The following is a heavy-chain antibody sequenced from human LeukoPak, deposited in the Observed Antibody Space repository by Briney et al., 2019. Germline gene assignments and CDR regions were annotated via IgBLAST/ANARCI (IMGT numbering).Heavy chain of an antibody. CDR1: GYTFTGHY. D-gene: IGHD1-1*01. Sequence: ASVKVSCKASGYTFTGHYIHWVRQAPGQGLEWMGWINPNSGGTNYAQKFQGRVTMTSDTSISTGYMELSRLRSDNTAMYYCAIKYHGWKNAFDLWGQGTMVTVSS. J-gene: IGHJ3*01. V-gene: IGHV1-2*02. CDR2: INPNSGGT. CDR3: AIKYHGWKNAFDL.